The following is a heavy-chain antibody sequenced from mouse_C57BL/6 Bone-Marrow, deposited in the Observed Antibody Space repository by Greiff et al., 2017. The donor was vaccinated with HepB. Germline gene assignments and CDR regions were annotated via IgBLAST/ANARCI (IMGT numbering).Heavy chain of an antibody. CDR3: ARERGNWDY. CDR1: GYSITSGYY. V-gene: IGHV3-6*01. CDR2: ISYDGSN. Sequence: EVQLVESGPGLVKPSQSLSLTCSVTGYSITSGYYWNWIRQFPGNKLEWMGYISYDGSNNYNPSLKNRISITRDTSKNQFFLKLNSVTTEDTATYYCARERGNWDYWGQGTTLTVSS. J-gene: IGHJ2*01. D-gene: IGHD2-1*01.